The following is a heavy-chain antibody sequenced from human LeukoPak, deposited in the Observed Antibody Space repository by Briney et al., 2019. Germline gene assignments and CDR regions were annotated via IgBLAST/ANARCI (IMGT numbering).Heavy chain of an antibody. CDR3: ARVKREEKYYYGSGSNEGFDP. CDR1: GGSFSGYY. CDR2: INHSGRT. V-gene: IGHV4-34*01. Sequence: SETLSLTCAVYGGSFSGYYWGWIRQPPGKGLEWIGEINHSGRTNYNPSLKSRVTISVDTSKNQFSLKLSSETAADTAMYYCARVKREEKYYYGSGSNEGFDPWGQGTLVTVSS. J-gene: IGHJ5*02. D-gene: IGHD3-10*01.